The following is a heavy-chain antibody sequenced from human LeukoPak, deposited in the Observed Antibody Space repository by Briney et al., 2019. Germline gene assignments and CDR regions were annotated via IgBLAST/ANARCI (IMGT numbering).Heavy chain of an antibody. V-gene: IGHV4-34*01. CDR2: IYHSGST. J-gene: IGHJ4*02. CDR3: ARGQLEPIADPWDY. Sequence: SETLSLTCAVYGGSFSGYYWSWIRQPPGKGLEWIGYIYHSGSTYYNPSLESRVTISVDRSKNQFSLKLSSVTAADTAVYYCARGQLEPIADPWDYWGQGTLVTVSS. CDR1: GGSFSGYY. D-gene: IGHD1-1*01.